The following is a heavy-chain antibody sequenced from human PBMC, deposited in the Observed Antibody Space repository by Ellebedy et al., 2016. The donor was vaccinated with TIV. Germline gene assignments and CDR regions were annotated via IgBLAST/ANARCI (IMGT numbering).Heavy chain of an antibody. CDR2: IYYSGST. D-gene: IGHD4-17*01. CDR1: GGSISSSSYF. CDR3: ARPLRSTVTTSIYFDY. V-gene: IGHV4-39*01. J-gene: IGHJ4*02. Sequence: GSLRLXCTVSGGSISSSSYFWGWIRQPPGKGLEWIGIIYYSGSTYYNPSLNSRVSISVDRAKNQFSLNLSSVTASDTAVYYCARPLRSTVTTSIYFDYWGQGTLVTVSS.